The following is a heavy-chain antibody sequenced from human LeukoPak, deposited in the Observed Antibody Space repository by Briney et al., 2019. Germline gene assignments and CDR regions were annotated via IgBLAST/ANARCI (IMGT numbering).Heavy chain of an antibody. D-gene: IGHD2-21*02. V-gene: IGHV3-23*01. CDR3: ARHLQDPCRGDCYDWFDS. J-gene: IGHJ5*01. Sequence: PGGSLRLSCAASGFTFSSCAMSWVRQAPGKRLEWVSTVTGSGSSTYYADSVKGRFTISRDNSNNTLYLQMNSLRAEDTAVYYCARHLQDPCRGDCYDWFDSWGQGTLVTVSS. CDR2: VTGSGSST. CDR1: GFTFSSCA.